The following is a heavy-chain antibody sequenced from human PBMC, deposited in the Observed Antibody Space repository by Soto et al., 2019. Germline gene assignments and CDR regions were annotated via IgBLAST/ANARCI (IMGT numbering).Heavy chain of an antibody. CDR2: ISGSGGTT. J-gene: IGHJ4*02. CDR3: AKFFVETGGSSGWPWSFHY. V-gene: IGHV3-23*01. D-gene: IGHD6-25*01. CDR1: GFTFSSYA. Sequence: GGSLRLSCAASGFTFSSYAMSWVRQAPGKGLEWVSAISGSGGTTYYADSVKGRFTISRDNSKNTLFLQMNSLRAEDAAVYYCAKFFVETGGSSGWPWSFHYSGQATLVTVSS.